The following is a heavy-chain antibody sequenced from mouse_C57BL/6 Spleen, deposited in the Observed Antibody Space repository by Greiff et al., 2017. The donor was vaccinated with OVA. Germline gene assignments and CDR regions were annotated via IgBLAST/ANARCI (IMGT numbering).Heavy chain of an antibody. CDR2: IDPSDSYT. J-gene: IGHJ4*01. CDR1: GYTFTSYW. CDR3: AIITTVVATDYYAMDY. D-gene: IGHD1-1*01. Sequence: VQLQQPGAELVKPGASVKLSCKASGYTFTSYWMQWVKQRPGQGLEWIGEIDPSDSYTNYNQKFKGKATLTVDTSSSTAYMQLSSLTSEDSAVYYCAIITTVVATDYYAMDYWGQGTSVTVSS. V-gene: IGHV1-50*01.